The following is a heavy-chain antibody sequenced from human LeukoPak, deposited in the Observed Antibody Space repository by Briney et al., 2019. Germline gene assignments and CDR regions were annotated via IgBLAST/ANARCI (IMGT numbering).Heavy chain of an antibody. D-gene: IGHD2-15*01. V-gene: IGHV1-69*13. CDR3: ARSTRDCSGGSCYSENYYYYMDV. Sequence: SVKVSCKASGGTFSSYAISWVRQAPGQGLEWMGGIIPIFGTANYAQKFQGRVTITADESTSTAYMELSSLRSEDTAVYYCARSTRDCSGGSCYSENYYYYMDVWGKGTTVTISS. CDR1: GGTFSSYA. J-gene: IGHJ6*03. CDR2: IIPIFGTA.